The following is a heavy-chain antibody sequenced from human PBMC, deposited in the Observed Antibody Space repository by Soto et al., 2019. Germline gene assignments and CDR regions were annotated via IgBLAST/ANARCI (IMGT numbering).Heavy chain of an antibody. CDR1: GYTFASYD. J-gene: IGHJ5*01. Sequence: QVQLEQSGAEVKTPGASVKVSCKASGYTFASYDINWVRPAPGQGLEWMAWMNPNSGNTNYAQKFQGRLTMTRDTALSIAHMELSGLRNEDTAVYYCARSNGYNFNWLDSWGQGTLVIVSA. V-gene: IGHV1-8*01. CDR3: ARSNGYNFNWLDS. D-gene: IGHD1-20*01. CDR2: MNPNSGNT.